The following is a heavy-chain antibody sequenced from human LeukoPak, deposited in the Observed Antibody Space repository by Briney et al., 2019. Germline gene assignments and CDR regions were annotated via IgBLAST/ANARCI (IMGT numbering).Heavy chain of an antibody. J-gene: IGHJ4*02. D-gene: IGHD3-22*01. CDR1: GFTFDDYA. V-gene: IGHV3-9*01. CDR2: ISWNSGCI. Sequence: GGSLRLSCAAPGFTFDDYAMHWVRQAPGKGLEWVSGISWNSGCIGYADSVKGRFSTSRDNARDSLYLQMNSLRAEDTALYYCAKDSSSGYKGGNYFDYWGQGTLVTVSS. CDR3: AKDSSSGYKGGNYFDY.